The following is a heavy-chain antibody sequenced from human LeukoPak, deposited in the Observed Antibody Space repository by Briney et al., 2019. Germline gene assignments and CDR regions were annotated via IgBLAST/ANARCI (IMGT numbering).Heavy chain of an antibody. V-gene: IGHV4-59*01. CDR3: ARVFDSGSQAYFYYMDV. Sequence: SETLSLTCNVSGGSIRGYYWSWIRQPPGKGLEWIGYIYSSGSTNCNPSLKSRVTMSVDTSKNQFSLKVSSVTAADTAVYYCARVFDSGSQAYFYYMDVWGKGTTVTISS. J-gene: IGHJ6*03. CDR1: GGSIRGYY. D-gene: IGHD3-10*01. CDR2: IYSSGST.